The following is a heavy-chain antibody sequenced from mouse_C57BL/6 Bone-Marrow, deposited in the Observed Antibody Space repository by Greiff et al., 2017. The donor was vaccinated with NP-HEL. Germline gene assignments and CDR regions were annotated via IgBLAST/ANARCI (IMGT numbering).Heavy chain of an antibody. Sequence: EVKLQESGPGLVKPSQSLSLTCSVTGYSITSGYYWNWIRQFPGNKLEWMGYISYDGSNNYNPSLKNRISITRDTSKNQFFLKLNSVTTEDTATYYCARGPFNWDFDYWGQGTTLTVSS. CDR1: GYSITSGYY. CDR3: ARGPFNWDFDY. V-gene: IGHV3-6*01. D-gene: IGHD4-1*02. CDR2: ISYDGSN. J-gene: IGHJ2*01.